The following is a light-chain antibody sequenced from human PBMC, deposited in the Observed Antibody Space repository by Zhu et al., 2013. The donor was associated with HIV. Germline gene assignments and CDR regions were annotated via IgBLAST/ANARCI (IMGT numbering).Light chain of an antibody. J-gene: IGLJ1*01. CDR1: SSDVGGYNY. CDR2: EVS. Sequence: QSALTQPASVSGSPGQSITISCTGTSSDVGGYNYVSWYQQHPGKAPKLMIYEVSNRPSGVSNRFSGSKSGNTASLTISGLQAEDEADYYCSSYTSSSTLDLXVFGTGTKVTV. CDR3: SSYTSSSTLDLXV. V-gene: IGLV2-14*01.